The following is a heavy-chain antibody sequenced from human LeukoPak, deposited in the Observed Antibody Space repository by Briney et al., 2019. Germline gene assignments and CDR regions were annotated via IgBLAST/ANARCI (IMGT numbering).Heavy chain of an antibody. J-gene: IGHJ6*02. CDR3: ARGYYDSSGPSWATYYYYGMDV. Sequence: ASVKVSCKASGYTFTSYGISWVRQAPGQGLEWMGWISAYNGNTNYAQKLQGRVTMTTDTSTSTAYMELRSLRSDDTAVYYCARGYYDSSGPSWATYYYYGMDVWGQGTTVTVSS. D-gene: IGHD3-22*01. V-gene: IGHV1-18*01. CDR1: GYTFTSYG. CDR2: ISAYNGNT.